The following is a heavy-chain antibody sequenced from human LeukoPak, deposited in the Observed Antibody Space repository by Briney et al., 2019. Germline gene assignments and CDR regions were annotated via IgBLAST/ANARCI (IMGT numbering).Heavy chain of an antibody. CDR3: AKASLFSGYSYGPYGMDV. V-gene: IGHV3-21*04. CDR1: GFTFSSYS. CDR2: ISSSSSYI. D-gene: IGHD5-18*01. J-gene: IGHJ6*04. Sequence: GGSLRLSCAASGFTFSSYSMNWVRQAPGKGLEWVSSISSSSSYIYYADSVKGRFTISRDNSKNTLYLQMNSLRAEDTAVYYCAKASLFSGYSYGPYGMDVWGKGTTVTVSS.